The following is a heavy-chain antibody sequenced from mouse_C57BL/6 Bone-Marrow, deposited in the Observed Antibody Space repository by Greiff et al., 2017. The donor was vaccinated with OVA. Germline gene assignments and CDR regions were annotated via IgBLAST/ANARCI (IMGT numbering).Heavy chain of an antibody. CDR1: GYSFTRYY. V-gene: IGHV1-66*01. J-gene: IGHJ2*01. CDR2: IYPGSGNT. CDR3: TGSYYFDY. Sequence: QVHVKQSGPELVKPGASVKISCKASGYSFTRYYLHWVKQRPGQGLEWIGWIYPGSGNTKYNEKFKGKATLTADTSSSTAYMQLSSLTSEDSAVYYCTGSYYFDYWGQGTTLTVSS.